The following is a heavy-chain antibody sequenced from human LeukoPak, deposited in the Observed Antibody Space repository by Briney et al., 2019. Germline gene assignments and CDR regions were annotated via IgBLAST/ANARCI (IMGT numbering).Heavy chain of an antibody. D-gene: IGHD6-13*01. CDR2: MNPNSGNT. J-gene: IGHJ5*02. V-gene: IGHV1-8*01. Sequence: ASVKVSCKASGYTFTSYDINWVRQATGQGLEWMGWMNPNSGNTAYAQKFQGRVTMTRDTSITTAYMELNSLRSEDTAVYYCARGGAAAGTGGNWFDPWGQGTLVTVSS. CDR3: ARGGAAAGTGGNWFDP. CDR1: GYTFTSYD.